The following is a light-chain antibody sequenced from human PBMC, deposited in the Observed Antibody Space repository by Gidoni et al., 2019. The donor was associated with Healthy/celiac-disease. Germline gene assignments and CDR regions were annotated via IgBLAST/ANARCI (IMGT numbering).Light chain of an antibody. CDR1: QSISSY. CDR2: AAS. CDR3: QQSYSTSWT. V-gene: IGKV1-39*01. J-gene: IGKJ1*01. Sequence: DIQMTQSPSSLSASVGDRVTITCRASQSISSYLNLYQQQPGKAPKLLIYAASSLQSVVPSRFSGSGSGTDFPLTISSLQPEDFATYYCQQSYSTSWTFGQGTKVEIK.